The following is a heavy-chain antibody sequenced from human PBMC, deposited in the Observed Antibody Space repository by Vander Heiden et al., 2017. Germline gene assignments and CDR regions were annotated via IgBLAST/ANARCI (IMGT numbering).Heavy chain of an antibody. V-gene: IGHV1-8*01. Sequence: QVQLVQSGAEVKKPGASVQVSCKASGYTFTSYDINWVRQATGQGLEWMGWMNPNSGNTGYAQKFQGRVTMTRNTSISTAYMELSSLRSEDTAVYYCARFLGYCSGGSCYSLDYWGQGTLVTVSS. CDR1: GYTFTSYD. CDR3: ARFLGYCSGGSCYSLDY. D-gene: IGHD2-15*01. CDR2: MNPNSGNT. J-gene: IGHJ4*02.